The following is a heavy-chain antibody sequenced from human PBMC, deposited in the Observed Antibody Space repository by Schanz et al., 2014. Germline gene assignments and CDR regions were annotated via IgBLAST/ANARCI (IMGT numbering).Heavy chain of an antibody. CDR3: AKDSTHIDIVLVPTAIDY. V-gene: IGHV3-30-3*01. CDR2: ISNDGSIK. D-gene: IGHD2-2*01. Sequence: QVQLLQFGGGVVQPGRSLRLSCAASGFTFSSYAMHWVRQAPGKGLEWVALISNDGSIKYYADSVEGRFTISRDNSRNTLYLHMNTLRSEDTAVYYCAKDSTHIDIVLVPTAIDYWGQGTLVTVSS. J-gene: IGHJ4*02. CDR1: GFTFSSYA.